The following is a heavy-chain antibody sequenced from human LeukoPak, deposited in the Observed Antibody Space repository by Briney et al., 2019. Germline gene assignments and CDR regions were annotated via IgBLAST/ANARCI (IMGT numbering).Heavy chain of an antibody. J-gene: IGHJ4*02. Sequence: GGSLRLSCAASGFTFSSNAMSWVRQAPGKGLEWVSVITGNGGRTYYADSVKGRFTISRDNSKNTLSLQMNSLRADDTAVYYCAKDAVAPGSGGDYFDYWGQGTLVTVSS. CDR3: AKDAVAPGSGGDYFDY. CDR1: GFTFSSNA. D-gene: IGHD3-10*01. CDR2: ITGNGGRT. V-gene: IGHV3-23*01.